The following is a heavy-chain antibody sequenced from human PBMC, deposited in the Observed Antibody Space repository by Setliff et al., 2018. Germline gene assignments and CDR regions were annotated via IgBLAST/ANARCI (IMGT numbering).Heavy chain of an antibody. Sequence: PSQTLSLTCTVSGGSVGSDYNYWSWIRQPAGKELEWIGQIYTSWSTNYNPSLRSRVTISLDTAQNQFSLRLTSVTAADTAVYYCARTGTYRYFDYWGQGALVTVSS. CDR2: IYTSWST. D-gene: IGHD1-1*01. V-gene: IGHV4-61*09. CDR3: ARTGTYRYFDY. CDR1: GGSVGSDYNY. J-gene: IGHJ4*02.